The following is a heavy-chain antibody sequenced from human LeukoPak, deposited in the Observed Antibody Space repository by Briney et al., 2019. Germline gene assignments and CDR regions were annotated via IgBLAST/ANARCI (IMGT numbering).Heavy chain of an antibody. CDR1: GYTFTSYA. CDR3: ARRKSSSWYVDYYYMDV. V-gene: IGHV7-4-1*02. CDR2: INTNTGNP. J-gene: IGHJ6*03. D-gene: IGHD6-13*01. Sequence: ASVKVSCKASGYTFTSYAMNWVRQAPGQGLGWMGWINTNTGNPTYAQGFTGRFVFFLDTSVSTAYLQISSLKAEDTAVYYCARRKSSSWYVDYYYMDVWGKGTTVTVSS.